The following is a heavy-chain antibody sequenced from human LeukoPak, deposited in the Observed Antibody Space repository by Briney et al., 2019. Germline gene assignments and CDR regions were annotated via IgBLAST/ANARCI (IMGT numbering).Heavy chain of an antibody. CDR2: IYYSGST. Sequence: PSETLSLTCTVSGGSISSYYWSWIRQPPGKGLKWIGYIYYSGSTNYNPSLKSRVTISVDTSKNQFSLKLSSVTAADTAVYYCARHAFQDYYDSSGYPTFTDWGQGTLVTVSS. CDR1: GGSISSYY. J-gene: IGHJ4*02. D-gene: IGHD3-22*01. V-gene: IGHV4-59*01. CDR3: ARHAFQDYYDSSGYPTFTD.